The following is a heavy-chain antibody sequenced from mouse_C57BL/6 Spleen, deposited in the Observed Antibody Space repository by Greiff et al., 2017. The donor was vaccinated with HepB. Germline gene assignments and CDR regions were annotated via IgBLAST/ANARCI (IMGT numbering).Heavy chain of an antibody. D-gene: IGHD1-1*01. CDR3: ASGGYYYGSSYAMDY. CDR1: GYTFTDYY. V-gene: IGHV1-26*01. CDR2: INPNNGGT. Sequence: EVQLQQSGPELVKPGASVKISCKASGYTFTDYYMNWVKQSHGKSLEWIGDINPNNGGTSYNQKFKGKATLTVDKSSNTAYMELRSLTSEDSAVYYCASGGYYYGSSYAMDYWGQGTSVTVSS. J-gene: IGHJ4*01.